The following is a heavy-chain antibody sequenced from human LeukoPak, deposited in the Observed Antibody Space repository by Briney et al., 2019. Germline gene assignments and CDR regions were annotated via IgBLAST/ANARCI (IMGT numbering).Heavy chain of an antibody. J-gene: IGHJ4*02. Sequence: ASVKVSCTASGYTFTGYYMHWVRQAPGQGLEWMGWINHNSGGTNYAQKFQGRVTRTRDTSISTAYMELSRLRSDDTAAYYCARDGGSSPDYWGQGTLVTVSS. CDR3: ARDGGSSPDY. CDR1: GYTFTGYY. D-gene: IGHD2-15*01. CDR2: INHNSGGT. V-gene: IGHV1-2*02.